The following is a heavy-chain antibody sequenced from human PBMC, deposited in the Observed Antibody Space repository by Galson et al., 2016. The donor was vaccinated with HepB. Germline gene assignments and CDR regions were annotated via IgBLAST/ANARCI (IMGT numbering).Heavy chain of an antibody. D-gene: IGHD4-11*01. Sequence: TLSLTCTVSSGSINSCAYYWHWIRQQPGKGLEWIGFIYHNGNTYYGPSLKSRATIFLDTSKNQFSLRAISVTAADTAVYYCARSLRDYSDYYFDSWGQGTLVTVSS. CDR2: IYHNGNT. CDR3: ARSLRDYSDYYFDS. J-gene: IGHJ4*02. CDR1: SGSINSCAYY. V-gene: IGHV4-31*03.